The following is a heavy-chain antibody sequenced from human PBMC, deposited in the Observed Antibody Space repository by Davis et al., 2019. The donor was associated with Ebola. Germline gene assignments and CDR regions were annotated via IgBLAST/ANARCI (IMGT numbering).Heavy chain of an antibody. J-gene: IGHJ4*02. D-gene: IGHD2-15*01. V-gene: IGHV3-73*01. CDR2: IRSKANSYAT. CDR3: AKLYCSGGSCYFSIGPQQYYFDY. CDR1: GFTFSGSA. Sequence: PGGSLRLSCAASGFTFSGSAMHWVRQASGKGLEWVGCIRSKANSYATAYAASVKGRFTISRDNSKNSLYLQMNSLRAEDTAVYYCAKLYCSGGSCYFSIGPQQYYFDYWGQGTLVTVSS.